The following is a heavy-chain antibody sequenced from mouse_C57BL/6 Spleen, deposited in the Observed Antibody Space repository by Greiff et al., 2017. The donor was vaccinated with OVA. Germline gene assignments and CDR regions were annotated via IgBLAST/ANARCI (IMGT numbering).Heavy chain of an antibody. V-gene: IGHV5-6*01. J-gene: IGHJ4*01. CDR3: ARHERDYAMDY. Sequence: EVKLVESGGDLVKPGGSLKLSCAASGFTFSSYGMSWVRQTPDKRLEWVATISSGGSYTYYPASVKGRFTISRDTAKNTLYLQMSSLKSEDTAMYYCARHERDYAMDYWGQGTSVTVSS. CDR2: ISSGGSYT. CDR1: GFTFSSYG.